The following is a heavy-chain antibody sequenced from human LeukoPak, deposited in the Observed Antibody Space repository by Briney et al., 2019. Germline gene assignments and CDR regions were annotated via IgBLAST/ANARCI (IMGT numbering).Heavy chain of an antibody. J-gene: IGHJ4*02. V-gene: IGHV3-23*01. Sequence: GGSLRLSCAASGFTFNNYGMNWVRQAPGKGLEWVSVISGSGGRTYYAGSVKGRFTISRDNSKNILYLQMNSLRADDTAVYYCAKRGPGASRYDFEYWGQGTLVTVSS. CDR1: GFTFNNYG. D-gene: IGHD2-2*01. CDR2: ISGSGGRT. CDR3: AKRGPGASRYDFEY.